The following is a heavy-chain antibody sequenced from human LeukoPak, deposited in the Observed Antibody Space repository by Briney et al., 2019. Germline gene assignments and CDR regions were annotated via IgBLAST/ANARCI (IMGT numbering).Heavy chain of an antibody. D-gene: IGHD4-11*01. V-gene: IGHV4-59*01. CDR2: IYYSGST. CDR1: GGYISSYY. CDR3: AREGATVTTSSHFDY. J-gene: IGHJ4*02. Sequence: SETLSLTCTVSGGYISSYYWSWIRQPPGKGLERIGYIYYSGSTNYNPSLKSRVTISVDTSKNQFSLKLSSVTAADTAVYYCAREGATVTTSSHFDYWGQGTLVTVSS.